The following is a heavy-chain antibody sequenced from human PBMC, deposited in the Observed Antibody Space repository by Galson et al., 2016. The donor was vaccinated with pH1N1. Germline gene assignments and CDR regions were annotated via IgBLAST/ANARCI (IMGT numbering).Heavy chain of an antibody. Sequence: SVKVSCKASGYTFIVHYIHWARQAPGHGLEWMGWINPNSGGTNYAQNFQGRVTLTRDTSINTAYMELSSLTSDDTAVYYCATGSGNSWFYPWGQGTLVTVSS. V-gene: IGHV1-2*02. CDR1: GYTFIVHY. D-gene: IGHD3-10*01. CDR2: INPNSGGT. J-gene: IGHJ5*02. CDR3: ATGSGNSWFYP.